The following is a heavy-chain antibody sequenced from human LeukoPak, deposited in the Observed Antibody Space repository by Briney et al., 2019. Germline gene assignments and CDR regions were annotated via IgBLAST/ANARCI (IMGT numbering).Heavy chain of an antibody. CDR1: GFTFSTYA. D-gene: IGHD2-15*01. CDR3: AKTQAASGSTGFDY. CDR2: VSGSGGST. J-gene: IGHJ4*02. Sequence: GGSLRLSCAASGFTFSTYAMTWVRQAPGKGLEWVSLVSGSGGSTYYADSVKGRFTISRDNSKNTLYVEMNSLRAEDTAVYYCAKTQAASGSTGFDYWGQGTLLTVSS. V-gene: IGHV3-23*01.